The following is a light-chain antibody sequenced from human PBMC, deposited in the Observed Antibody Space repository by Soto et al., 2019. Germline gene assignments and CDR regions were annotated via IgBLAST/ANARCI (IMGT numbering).Light chain of an antibody. CDR3: QQYYSTPLT. CDR1: QSVLYTSNNKNY. Sequence: IVMTQSPDSLAVSLGERATINCKSSQSVLYTSNNKNYLAWYQQKPGQPPKLLIYWASTRESGVPDRFGGSGSGTDFTLTISSLQAEDVAVYYCQQYYSTPLTFGGGTKVDIK. CDR2: WAS. V-gene: IGKV4-1*01. J-gene: IGKJ4*01.